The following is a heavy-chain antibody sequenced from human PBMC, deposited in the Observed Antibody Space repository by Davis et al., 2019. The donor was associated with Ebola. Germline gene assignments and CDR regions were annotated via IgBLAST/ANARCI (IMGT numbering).Heavy chain of an antibody. CDR2: ISAYNGNT. V-gene: IGHV1-18*01. J-gene: IGHJ4*02. CDR1: GYTFTSYG. CDR3: ARDRLSDYSSGSDY. Sequence: ASVKVSCKASGYTFTSYGISWVRQAPGQGLEWMGWISAYNGNTNYAQKLQGRVTMTTDTSTSTAYMELRSLRSDDTAVYYCARDRLSDYSSGSDYWGQGTLVTVSS. D-gene: IGHD6-19*01.